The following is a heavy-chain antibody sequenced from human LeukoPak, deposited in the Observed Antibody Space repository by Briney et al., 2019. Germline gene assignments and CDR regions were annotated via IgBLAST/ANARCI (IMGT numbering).Heavy chain of an antibody. CDR1: GFTFSNAW. CDR2: ISSSGSTI. V-gene: IGHV3-11*01. CDR3: ASPTNAYYDILTGYYNWYFDL. J-gene: IGHJ2*01. Sequence: GGSLRLSCAVSGFTFSNAWMSWVRQAPGKGLEWVSYISSSGSTIYYADSVKGRFTISRDNAKNSLYLQMNSLRAEDTAVYYCASPTNAYYDILTGYYNWYFDLWGRGTLVTVSS. D-gene: IGHD3-9*01.